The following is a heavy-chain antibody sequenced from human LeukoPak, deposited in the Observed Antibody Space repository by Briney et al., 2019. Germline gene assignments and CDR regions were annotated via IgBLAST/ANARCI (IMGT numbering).Heavy chain of an antibody. D-gene: IGHD4-17*01. CDR1: GGTFSSYA. CDR2: IIPIFGTA. CDR3: ARVSSYGDYEGYYYYYYMDV. J-gene: IGHJ6*03. Sequence: ASVKVSCKASGGTFSSYAISWVRLAPGQGHEWMGGIIPIFGTANYAQKFQGRVTITTDESTSTAYMELSSLRSEDTAVYYCARVSSYGDYEGYYYYYYMDVWGKGTTVTVSS. V-gene: IGHV1-69*05.